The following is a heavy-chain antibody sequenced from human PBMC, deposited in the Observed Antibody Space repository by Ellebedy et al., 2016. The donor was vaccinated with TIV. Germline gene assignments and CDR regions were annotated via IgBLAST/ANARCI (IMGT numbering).Heavy chain of an antibody. J-gene: IGHJ3*01. CDR3: ARSDSSGFNYD. CDR1: GFTFTNYA. CDR2: ISGSGDYT. V-gene: IGHV3-23*01. Sequence: GGSLRLSCAASGFTFTNYAMTWIRRGPGKGLDWVSLISGSGDYTYYSDSMKGRFTISRDNSKNTLYLQMNSLRDEDTAVYYCARSDSSGFNYDWGQGTMVTVSS. D-gene: IGHD3-22*01.